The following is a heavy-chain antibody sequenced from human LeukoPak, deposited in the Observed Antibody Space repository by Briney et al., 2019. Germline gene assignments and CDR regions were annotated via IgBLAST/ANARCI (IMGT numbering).Heavy chain of an antibody. Sequence: SGTLSLTCTVSDGSINGYYWSWIRQPPGKGLDWIGYMYSGGTTNYSPSLKSRVTISEDTSKNQFSLKLSSVTAADTAVYYCARVVGATDWFDPWAREPWSPSPQ. J-gene: IGHJ5*02. V-gene: IGHV4-59*12. CDR3: ARVVGATDWFDP. CDR2: MYSGGTT. CDR1: DGSINGYY. D-gene: IGHD1-26*01.